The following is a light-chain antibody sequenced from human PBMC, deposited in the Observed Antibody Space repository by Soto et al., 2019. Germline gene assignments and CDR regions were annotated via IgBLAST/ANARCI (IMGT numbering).Light chain of an antibody. CDR1: SSNVGGYNF. Sequence: QSALTQPASVSGSPGQSITISCTGTSSNVGGYNFVSWYQQHPGKAPKLMIFDVSNWPSGVSSRFSGSKSGNTASLTISGLQAEDEADYYCASYTSSSTSLGFVVFGGGTQLTVL. CDR3: ASYTSSSTSLGFVV. V-gene: IGLV2-14*01. J-gene: IGLJ2*01. CDR2: DVS.